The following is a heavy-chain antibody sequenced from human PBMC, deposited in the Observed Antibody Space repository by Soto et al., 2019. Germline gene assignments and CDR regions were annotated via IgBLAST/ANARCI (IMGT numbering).Heavy chain of an antibody. D-gene: IGHD6-19*01. J-gene: IGHJ4*02. Sequence: QVQLVESGGGVVQPGRSLRLSCAASGFTISPYAMHWVRQAPGKGLEWVAVISFDGGDKFYTDSVKGRFTISRDNSKNTLYLQMSSLKPEDTAVYYCARDWGSSGWYRGGDYWGQGTLVTVSS. CDR3: ARDWGSSGWYRGGDY. CDR1: GFTISPYA. V-gene: IGHV3-30-3*01. CDR2: ISFDGGDK.